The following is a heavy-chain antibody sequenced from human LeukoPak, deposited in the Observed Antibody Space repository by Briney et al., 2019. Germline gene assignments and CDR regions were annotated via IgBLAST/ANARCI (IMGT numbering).Heavy chain of an antibody. J-gene: IGHJ4*02. V-gene: IGHV3-33*01. CDR1: GFTFSSYG. CDR2: IWYDGSNK. D-gene: IGHD3-10*01. CDR3: ARGNMVRGGRFDY. Sequence: GGSLRLSCAASGFTFSSYGMHWVRQAPGKGLEWVAVIWYDGSNKYYADSVKCRFTISRDNSKNTLYLQMNSLRAEDTAVYYCARGNMVRGGRFDYWGQGTLVTVSS.